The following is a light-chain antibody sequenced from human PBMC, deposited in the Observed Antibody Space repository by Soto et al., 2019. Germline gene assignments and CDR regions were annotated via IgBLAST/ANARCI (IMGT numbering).Light chain of an antibody. CDR3: SSYTSSSTLAV. J-gene: IGLJ7*02. Sequence: QSALTQPASVSGSPGQAITIYRTGTSSDVGGYNYVSWYQQHPGKAPKLMIYDVSNRPSGVSNRFSGSKSGNTASLTISGLQAEDEADYYCSSYTSSSTLAVFGEGTQLTAL. CDR1: SSDVGGYNY. CDR2: DVS. V-gene: IGLV2-14*01.